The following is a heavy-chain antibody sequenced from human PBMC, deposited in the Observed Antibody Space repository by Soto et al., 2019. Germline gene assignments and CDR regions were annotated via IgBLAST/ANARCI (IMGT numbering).Heavy chain of an antibody. CDR1: GGSISSGGYY. CDR2: IYYSGST. J-gene: IGHJ4*02. CDR3: ARGPGTMAKIDY. D-gene: IGHD3-10*01. Sequence: QVQLQESGPGLVKPSQTLSLTCTVSGGSISSGGYYWSWIRQHPGKGLEWIGYIYYSGSTYYNPSLKSXVTXSVXTSKTQFSLNLSSVTAADTAVYYCARGPGTMAKIDYWGQGTLVTVSS. V-gene: IGHV4-31*01.